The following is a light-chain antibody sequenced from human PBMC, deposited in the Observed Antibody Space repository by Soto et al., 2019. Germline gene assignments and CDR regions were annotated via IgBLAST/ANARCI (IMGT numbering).Light chain of an antibody. CDR2: DAS. V-gene: IGKV3-11*01. J-gene: IGKJ3*01. CDR1: QSISSY. CDR3: QQRFTWPS. Sequence: ETVLTQSPATLSLSPGERATLSCRASQSISSYLAWYQQKPGQAPRLLIYDASNRATGIPARFSGSGSGTDFTLTISSLEPEGFAVYYCQQRFTWPSFGPGTKVDIK.